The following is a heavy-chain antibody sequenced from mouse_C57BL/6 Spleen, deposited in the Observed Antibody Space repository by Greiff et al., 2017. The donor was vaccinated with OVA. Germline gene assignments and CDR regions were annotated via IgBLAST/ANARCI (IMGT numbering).Heavy chain of an antibody. CDR3: AREDYRWYFDV. V-gene: IGHV5-16*01. CDR1: GFTFSDYY. CDR2: INYDGSST. D-gene: IGHD5-5*01. Sequence: EVKLVEPEGGLVQPGSSMKLSCTASGFTFSDYYMAWVRQVPEKGLEWVANINYDGSSTNYLDTLKSRFIISKDNAKNKLYLQMSSLESEDTATYYCAREDYRWYFDVWGTGTTVTVSS. J-gene: IGHJ1*03.